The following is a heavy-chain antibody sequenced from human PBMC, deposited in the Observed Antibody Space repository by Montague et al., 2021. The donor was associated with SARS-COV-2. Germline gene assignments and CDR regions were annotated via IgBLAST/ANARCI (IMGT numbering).Heavy chain of an antibody. D-gene: IGHD3-10*01. CDR1: GGSFSTYS. J-gene: IGHJ6*03. V-gene: IGHV4-34*01. Sequence: SETLSLTCAVHGGSFSTYSWNWIRQPPGKGLEWIGEIHHVRSTNYNPALKSRVTISADTSKNQFSLKLTSVAAADTAVYYCARLGDGVVPSPILGVGPYYYSSHMHVWGTRTPAT. CDR2: IHHVRST. CDR3: ARLGDGVVPSPILGVGPYYYSSHMHV.